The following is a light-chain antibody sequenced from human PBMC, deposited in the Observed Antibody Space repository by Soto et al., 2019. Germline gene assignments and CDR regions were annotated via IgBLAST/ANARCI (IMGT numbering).Light chain of an antibody. J-gene: IGKJ1*01. Sequence: IKMNQTPSSLSASVDDRVTSTCLTRHRSPTHVNWYQQKPGRAPNLLIHGASSLESGISARFSGSGSGTDFTLTITSLEPEDFAMYYCQQHSSYPRTFGQGTKVDIK. V-gene: IGKV1-39*01. CDR3: QQHSSYPRT. CDR2: GAS. CDR1: HRSPTH.